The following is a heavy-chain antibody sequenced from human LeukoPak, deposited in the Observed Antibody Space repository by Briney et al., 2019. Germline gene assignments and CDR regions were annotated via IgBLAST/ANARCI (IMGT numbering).Heavy chain of an antibody. CDR2: ISSSGSTI. V-gene: IGHV3-48*04. CDR3: ARVTLTSANFDY. Sequence: GGSLRLSCAASGFIFSSYAMHWVRQAPGKGLEWVSYISSSGSTIYYADSVKGRFTISRDNAKNSLYLQMNSLRAEDTAMYYCARVTLTSANFDYWGQGTLVTVSS. CDR1: GFIFSSYA. J-gene: IGHJ4*02.